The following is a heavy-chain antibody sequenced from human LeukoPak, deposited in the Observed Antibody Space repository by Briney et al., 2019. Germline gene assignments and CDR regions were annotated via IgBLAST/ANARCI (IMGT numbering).Heavy chain of an antibody. CDR1: GGSFSGYY. J-gene: IGHJ4*02. Sequence: PSETLSLTCAVSGGSFSGYYWTWIRQPPGKGLEWIGEINHSGSANYNPSLMSRVTISLDTSKNQFSLKLSSVTAADTAVYYCARVPTYYYDSSGTYFDYWGQGTLVTVSS. V-gene: IGHV4-34*01. CDR2: INHSGSA. D-gene: IGHD3-22*01. CDR3: ARVPTYYYDSSGTYFDY.